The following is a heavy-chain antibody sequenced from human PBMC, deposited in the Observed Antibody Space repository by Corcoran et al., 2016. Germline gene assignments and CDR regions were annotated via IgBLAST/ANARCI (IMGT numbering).Heavy chain of an antibody. D-gene: IGHD5-12*01. CDR1: GFTFSTYG. CDR3: ARDSGGYDLFRHYYAMDV. V-gene: IGHV3-33*01. CDR2: MWYDGSNI. J-gene: IGHJ6*02. Sequence: QVQLVESGGGVVQPGRSLRLSCAASGFTFSTYGMHWVRQAPGKGLEWVAVMWYDGSNIYYADSVKGRFTISRDNSKNTLYLQMNSLRAEETAVYYCARDSGGYDLFRHYYAMDVWGQGTTVTVSS.